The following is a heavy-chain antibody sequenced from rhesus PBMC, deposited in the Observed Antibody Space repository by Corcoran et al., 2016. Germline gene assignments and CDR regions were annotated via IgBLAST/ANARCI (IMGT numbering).Heavy chain of an antibody. J-gene: IGHJ3*01. CDR1: GFTFSSYV. CDR2: ISESGGPI. V-gene: IGHV3S26*01. Sequence: DVQLVESGGGLVKPGGSLRLSCVASGFTFSSYVMHWVREAPGKGLEGVSVISESGGPIYSPDSVQGRFTISRDNAKNSLFLQINSLRAEGTAVYYCTIDLYSGSWDDAFDFWGQGLRVTVSS. CDR3: TIDLYSGSWDDAFDF. D-gene: IGHD6-25*01.